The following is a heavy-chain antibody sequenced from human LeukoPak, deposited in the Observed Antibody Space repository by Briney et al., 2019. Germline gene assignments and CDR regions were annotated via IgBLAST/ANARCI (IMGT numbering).Heavy chain of an antibody. J-gene: IGHJ4*02. V-gene: IGHV3-21*01. CDR1: GFPFSSYA. CDR3: ARDLWDH. Sequence: PGGSLRLSCSASGFPFSSYAMHWVRQAPGKGLEWVSSITSAGNFIYYADSLRGRFTVSRDNAKNSLYLQMNRLRAEDTAMYYCARDLWDHWGQGTLVTVSS. CDR2: ITSAGNFI.